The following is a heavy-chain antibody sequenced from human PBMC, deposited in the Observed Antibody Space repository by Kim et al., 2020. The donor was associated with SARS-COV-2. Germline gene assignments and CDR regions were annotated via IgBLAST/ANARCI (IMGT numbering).Heavy chain of an antibody. CDR2: ISGSGGST. CDR1: GFTFSSYA. V-gene: IGHV3-23*01. J-gene: IGHJ5*02. CDR3: AKDREVSSSWTGGWFDP. D-gene: IGHD6-13*01. Sequence: GGSLRLSCAASGFTFSSYAMSWVRQAPGKGLEWVSAISGSGGSTYYADSVKGRFTISRDNSKNTLYLQMNSLRAEDTAVYYCAKDREVSSSWTGGWFDPWGQGTLVTVSS.